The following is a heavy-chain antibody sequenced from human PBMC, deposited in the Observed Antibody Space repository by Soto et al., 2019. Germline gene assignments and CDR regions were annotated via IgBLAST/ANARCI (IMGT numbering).Heavy chain of an antibody. J-gene: IGHJ6*02. Sequence: GASVKVSCKASGYTFTSYGISWVRQAPGQGLEWMGWISAYNGNTNYAQKLQGRVTMTTDTSTSTAYMELRSLRSDDTAVYYCARSITMIVEVISSDYYGMDVWGQGTTVTVSS. D-gene: IGHD3-22*01. CDR3: ARSITMIVEVISSDYYGMDV. CDR2: ISAYNGNT. CDR1: GYTFTSYG. V-gene: IGHV1-18*01.